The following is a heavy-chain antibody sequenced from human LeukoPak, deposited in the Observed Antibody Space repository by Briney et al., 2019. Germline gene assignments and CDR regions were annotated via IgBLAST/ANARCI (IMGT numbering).Heavy chain of an antibody. CDR2: ISSSSSYI. Sequence: GSLRLSCAASGFTFSSYSMNWVRQVPGKGLEWVSSISSSSSYIYYADSVKGRFTISRDNAKNSLYLQMNSLRAEDTAVYYCARRYSGSYGAFDIWGQGTMVTVSS. CDR1: GFTFSSYS. CDR3: ARRYSGSYGAFDI. V-gene: IGHV3-21*01. D-gene: IGHD1-26*01. J-gene: IGHJ3*02.